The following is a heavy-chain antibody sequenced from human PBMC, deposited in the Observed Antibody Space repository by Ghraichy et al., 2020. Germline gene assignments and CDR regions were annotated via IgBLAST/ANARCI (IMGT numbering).Heavy chain of an antibody. CDR1: GGSFSGYH. CDR2: INHNGYT. CDR3: SRGGLRWSTVRSNDRGVDG. Sequence: SETLSLTCGVYGGSFSGYHWSWIRQPPGKGLEWIGQINHNGYTNYISSLEDRVTISLDTSKNHFSLKLSPVTAADTAVYYCSRGGLRWSTVRSNDRGVDGWGKGTTVTVPS. V-gene: IGHV4-34*01. D-gene: IGHD4-23*01. J-gene: IGHJ6*04.